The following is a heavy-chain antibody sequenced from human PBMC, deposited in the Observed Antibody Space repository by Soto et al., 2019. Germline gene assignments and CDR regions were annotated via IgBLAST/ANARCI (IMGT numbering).Heavy chain of an antibody. J-gene: IGHJ4*02. Sequence: PGESLKISCATSGFTVSSSYMSWVRQAPGMGLEWVSVILTGGGTHYADSVKGRFTVSRDNSQNTVYLQMNNLRGEDTATYYCARGYWRLGESYYFDSWGQGNLVTVSS. D-gene: IGHD3-16*01. V-gene: IGHV3-53*01. CDR3: ARGYWRLGESYYFDS. CDR1: GFTVSSSY. CDR2: ILTGGGT.